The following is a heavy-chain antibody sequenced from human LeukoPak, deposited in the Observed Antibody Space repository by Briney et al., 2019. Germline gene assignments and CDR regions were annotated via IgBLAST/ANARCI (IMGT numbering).Heavy chain of an antibody. J-gene: IGHJ6*04. V-gene: IGHV1-69*05. CDR1: GGTFSSSP. CDR2: IIPIFGTA. CDR3: ARLGHIYDSSETDV. Sequence: SVKVSCKASGGTFSSSPITWVRQAPGQGLEWMGGIIPIFGTANYAQKFQGRVTITTDESTSTAYMELSSLRSEDTAVYYCARLGHIYDSSETDVWGKGTTVTVSS. D-gene: IGHD3-22*01.